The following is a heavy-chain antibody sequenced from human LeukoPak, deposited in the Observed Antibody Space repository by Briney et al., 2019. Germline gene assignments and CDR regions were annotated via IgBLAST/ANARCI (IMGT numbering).Heavy chain of an antibody. V-gene: IGHV3-7*03. D-gene: IGHD6-19*01. J-gene: IGHJ4*02. CDR3: ASWGSVAGQRALDY. CDR2: LIQDGREK. Sequence: GGSLRLSCVASGFTFSRYWMTWVRQAPGKGLEWVATLIQDGREKHYVDSVKGRFTISRDNAKNSVNLEMNSLRAEDMAVYYCASWGSVAGQRALDYWGQGTLVTVSS. CDR1: GFTFSRYW.